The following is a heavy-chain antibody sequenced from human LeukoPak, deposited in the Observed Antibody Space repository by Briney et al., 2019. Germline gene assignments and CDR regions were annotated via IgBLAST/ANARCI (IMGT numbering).Heavy chain of an antibody. CDR2: IYYSGST. Sequence: PSETLSLTCTVSGGSISSYYWSWIRQPPGKGLERIGYIYYSGSTNYNPSLKSRVTISVDTSKNQFSLKLSSVTAADTAVYYCARDYGDYGYFDYWGQRTLVTVSS. CDR3: ARDYGDYGYFDY. J-gene: IGHJ4*02. D-gene: IGHD4-17*01. V-gene: IGHV4-59*01. CDR1: GGSISSYY.